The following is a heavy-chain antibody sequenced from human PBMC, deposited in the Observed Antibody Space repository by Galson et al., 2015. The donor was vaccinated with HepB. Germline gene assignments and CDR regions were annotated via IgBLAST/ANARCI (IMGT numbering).Heavy chain of an antibody. CDR2: IWYDGSSK. V-gene: IGHV3-33*01. Sequence: SLRLSCAASGFTFSSYGMHWVRQAPGKGLEWVAVIWYDGSSKYYADSVKGRFTISRDNSKNTLYLQMNSLRAEDTAVYYCASNDGGYYDSSGYSSIDYWGQGTLVTVSS. D-gene: IGHD3-22*01. CDR3: ASNDGGYYDSSGYSSIDY. CDR1: GFTFSSYG. J-gene: IGHJ4*02.